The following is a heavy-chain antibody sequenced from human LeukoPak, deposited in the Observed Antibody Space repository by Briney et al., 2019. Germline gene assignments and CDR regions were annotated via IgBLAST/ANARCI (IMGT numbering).Heavy chain of an antibody. V-gene: IGHV3-30*04. D-gene: IGHD3-22*01. Sequence: GGSLRLSRAASGFTFSSYAMHWGRKAPGKGLEWVAVISYDGSNKYYADSVKGRFTISRDNSKNTLYLQMNSLRAEDTAVYYCARPSRRHYYDSSGYWAAEYFQHWGQGTLVTVSS. J-gene: IGHJ1*01. CDR1: GFTFSSYA. CDR3: ARPSRRHYYDSSGYWAAEYFQH. CDR2: ISYDGSNK.